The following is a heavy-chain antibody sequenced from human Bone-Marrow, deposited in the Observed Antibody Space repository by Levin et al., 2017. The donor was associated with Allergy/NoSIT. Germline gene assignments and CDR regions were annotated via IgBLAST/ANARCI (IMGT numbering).Heavy chain of an antibody. Sequence: SETLSLTCAVYGGSFSGYYWSWIRQPTGKGLEWIGEINHSGSTNYNPSLKSRVTISVDTSKNQFSLKLSSVTAADTAVYYCARLLIVVVPAASVRAYNWFDPWGQGTLVTVSS. J-gene: IGHJ5*02. CDR1: GGSFSGYY. V-gene: IGHV4-34*01. CDR2: INHSGST. D-gene: IGHD2-2*01. CDR3: ARLLIVVVPAASVRAYNWFDP.